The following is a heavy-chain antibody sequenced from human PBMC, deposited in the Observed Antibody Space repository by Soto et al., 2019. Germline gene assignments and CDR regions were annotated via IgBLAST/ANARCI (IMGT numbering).Heavy chain of an antibody. D-gene: IGHD1-26*01. CDR1: GFTFSSYA. J-gene: IGHJ4*02. CDR3: AKLSGTYYDY. CDR2: ASGGGGGT. V-gene: IGHV3-23*01. Sequence: GGSLRLSCAGSGFTFSSYALSWVRQAPGEGLEWVSGASGGGGGTYYAGSVKGRFTISRDNSKNTLYLQMNSLRAEDTAIYYCAKLSGTYYDYWGPGTLVTVSS.